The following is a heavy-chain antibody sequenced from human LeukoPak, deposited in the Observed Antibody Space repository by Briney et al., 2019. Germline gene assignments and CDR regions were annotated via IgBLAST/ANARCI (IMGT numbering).Heavy chain of an antibody. CDR2: ISSSGTYR. CDR3: ARGTHYYNSSGYWDDGGDAFDI. D-gene: IGHD3-22*01. Sequence: PGGSLRLPCAASGFTFYTYSMNWVRQAPGKGLEWVSSISSSGTYRYYADSVKGRFTISRDNAKNSLYLQMNSLRAEDTAVYYCARGTHYYNSSGYWDDGGDAFDIWGQGTMVTVSS. V-gene: IGHV3-21*01. J-gene: IGHJ3*02. CDR1: GFTFYTYS.